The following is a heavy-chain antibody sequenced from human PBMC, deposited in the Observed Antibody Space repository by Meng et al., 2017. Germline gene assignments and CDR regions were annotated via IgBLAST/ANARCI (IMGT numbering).Heavy chain of an antibody. CDR1: GFTFSSYS. CDR3: SRVDKGGSIRTYAFDI. Sequence: GESLKISCAASGFTFSSYSMNWVRQAPGKGLEWVSSISSSSSYIYYADSVKGRFTISRDNAKNSLYLQMNSLRAEDTAVYYRSRVDKGGSIRTYAFDIWGQGTVVTVSS. V-gene: IGHV3-21*01. J-gene: IGHJ3*02. CDR2: ISSSSSYI. D-gene: IGHD2-15*01.